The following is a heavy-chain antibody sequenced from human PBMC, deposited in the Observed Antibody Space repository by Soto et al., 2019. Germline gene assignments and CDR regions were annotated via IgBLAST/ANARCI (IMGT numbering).Heavy chain of an antibody. CDR3: ARNYCSSTSCDNWFDP. Sequence: ASVKVSCXASGYTFTSYAMHWVRQSPGQRLEWMGWINAGNGNTKYSQKFQGRVTITRDTSASTAYMELSSLRSEDTAVYYCARNYCSSTSCDNWFDPWGQGTLVTVSS. CDR1: GYTFTSYA. J-gene: IGHJ5*02. CDR2: INAGNGNT. D-gene: IGHD2-2*01. V-gene: IGHV1-3*01.